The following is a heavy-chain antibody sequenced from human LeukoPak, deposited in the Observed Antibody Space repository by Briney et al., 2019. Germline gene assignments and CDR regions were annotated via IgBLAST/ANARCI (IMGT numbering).Heavy chain of an antibody. CDR1: GCSFTSYW. CDR2: IYPGDSDT. D-gene: IGHD5-18*01. Sequence: GESLKISCKGSGCSFTSYWIGWVRQMPGKGLEWMGIIYPGDSDTRYSPSFQGQVTISADKSISTAYLQWSSLKASDTAMYYCARHGGYSYGYLRAFDYWGQGTLVTVSS. CDR3: ARHGGYSYGYLRAFDY. J-gene: IGHJ4*02. V-gene: IGHV5-51*01.